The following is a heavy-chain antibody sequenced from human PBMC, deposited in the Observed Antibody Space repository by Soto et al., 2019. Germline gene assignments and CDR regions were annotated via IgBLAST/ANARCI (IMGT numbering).Heavy chain of an antibody. D-gene: IGHD3-16*01. V-gene: IGHV4-34*01. J-gene: IGHJ3*02. CDR2: INHSGST. CDR3: ARGRPPVRRGAFDI. Sequence: SETLSLTCAVYGGSFSGYYWSWIRQPPGKGLEWIGEINHSGSTNYNPSLKSRVTISVDTSKNQFSLKLSSVTAADTAVYYCARGRPPVRRGAFDIWGQGTMVTVSS. CDR1: GGSFSGYY.